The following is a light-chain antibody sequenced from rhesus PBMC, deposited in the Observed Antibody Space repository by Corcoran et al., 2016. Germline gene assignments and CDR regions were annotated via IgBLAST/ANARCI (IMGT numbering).Light chain of an antibody. CDR2: EVS. CDR1: QSLFNSENGKTY. Sequence: DIVMTQTPLSLPVTLGEPASISCRSSQSLFNSENGKTYLDWYLQKPGQLRQPLIYEVSNRASGVPNRFSGSGSDTDFKLKISRVEAEDIGNYYYMQVIGFPFTFGPGTKLDI. CDR3: MQVIGFPFT. V-gene: IGKV2-104*01. J-gene: IGKJ3*01.